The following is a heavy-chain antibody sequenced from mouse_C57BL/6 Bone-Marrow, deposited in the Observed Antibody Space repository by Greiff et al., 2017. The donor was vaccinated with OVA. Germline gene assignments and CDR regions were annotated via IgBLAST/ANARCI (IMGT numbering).Heavy chain of an antibody. J-gene: IGHJ2*01. CDR2: IYPGDGDT. Sequence: VKLQESGPELVKPGASVKISCKASGYAFSSSWMNWVKQRPGKGLEWIGRIYPGDGDTNYNGKFKGKATLTADKSSSTAYMQLSSLTSEDSAVYFCARLGGVDYWGQGTTLTVSS. D-gene: IGHD3-3*01. CDR1: GYAFSSSW. V-gene: IGHV1-82*01. CDR3: ARLGGVDY.